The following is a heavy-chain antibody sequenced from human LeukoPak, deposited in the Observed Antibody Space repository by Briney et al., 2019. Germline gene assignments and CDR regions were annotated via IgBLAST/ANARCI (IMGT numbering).Heavy chain of an antibody. CDR1: GYTFTSYG. V-gene: IGHV1-18*01. D-gene: IGHD3-10*01. CDR3: ASGPYYYGSGSSTRMDY. CDR2: ISAYNGNT. J-gene: IGHJ4*02. Sequence: PRASVKVSCKASGYTFTSYGISWVRQAPGQGLEWMGWISAYNGNTNYAQKLQGRVAMTTDTSTSTAYMELRSLRSDDTAVYYCASGPYYYGSGSSTRMDYWGQGTLVTVSS.